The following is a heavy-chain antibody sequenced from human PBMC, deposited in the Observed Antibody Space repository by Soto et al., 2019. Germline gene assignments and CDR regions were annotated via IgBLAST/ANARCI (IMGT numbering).Heavy chain of an antibody. J-gene: IGHJ4*02. Sequence: GESLKISCKGSGYSFTSYWISWVRQMPGKGLEWMGRIDPSDSYNNYSPSFQGHVTISADKSISTAYLQWSSLKASDTAMYYCARHAAGSVPFNYWGQGTLVTVSS. CDR3: ARHAAGSVPFNY. CDR2: IDPSDSYN. CDR1: GYSFTSYW. V-gene: IGHV5-10-1*01. D-gene: IGHD2-15*01.